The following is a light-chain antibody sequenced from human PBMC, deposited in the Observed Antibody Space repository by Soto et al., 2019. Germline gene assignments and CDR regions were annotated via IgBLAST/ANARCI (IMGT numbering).Light chain of an antibody. J-gene: IGKJ1*01. Sequence: DIQMTQSPSTLSASVGDRVTITCRASQSISVWLAWYQQKPGKAPKLLIYDASSLESGVPSRFSGSGSGTEFTLTISSLKPDDFATYYCQQYHRYPWTFGQGTKVEIK. CDR3: QQYHRYPWT. CDR1: QSISVW. V-gene: IGKV1-5*01. CDR2: DAS.